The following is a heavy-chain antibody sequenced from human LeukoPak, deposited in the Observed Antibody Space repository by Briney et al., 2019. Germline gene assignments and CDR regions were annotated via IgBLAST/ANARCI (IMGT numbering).Heavy chain of an antibody. CDR2: IYYSGST. D-gene: IGHD2-15*01. V-gene: IGHV4-59*01. CDR1: GGSISSYY. Sequence: SETLSLTCTVSGGSISSYYWSWIRQPPGKGLEWIGYIYYSGSTNYNPSLKSRVTISVDTCKNQFSLKLSPVTAADTAVYYCAREVVAANWYNWFDPWGQGTLVTVSS. J-gene: IGHJ5*02. CDR3: AREVVAANWYNWFDP.